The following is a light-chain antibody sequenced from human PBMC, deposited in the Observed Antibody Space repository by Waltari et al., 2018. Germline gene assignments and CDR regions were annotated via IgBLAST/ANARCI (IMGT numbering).Light chain of an antibody. CDR2: LAS. Sequence: DIVMTQSPDSLAVSLGERANINCKSSQSVLYSSNDKNYLAWYQQKPRQPPRLLIYLASTRESGVPDRFSGSGSGTDFTLTISSLQAEDVAVYYCQQYYSGPRTFGQGTKVEIK. J-gene: IGKJ1*01. CDR3: QQYYSGPRT. CDR1: QSVLYSSNDKNY. V-gene: IGKV4-1*01.